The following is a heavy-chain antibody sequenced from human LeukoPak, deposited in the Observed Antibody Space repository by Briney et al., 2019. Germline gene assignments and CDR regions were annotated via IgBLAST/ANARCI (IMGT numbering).Heavy chain of an antibody. CDR2: ISYEGSNK. J-gene: IGHJ4*02. D-gene: IGHD2-21*01. CDR3: AKWVRGPIDY. V-gene: IGHV3-30*04. CDR1: GFTFNSYA. Sequence: GRSLRLSCAASGFTFNSYAIHWVRQAPGRGLEWVAVISYEGSNKYYADSVKGRFTISRDNSKNTLYLQMNSLRAEDTAVYYCAKWVRGPIDYWGQGTLVTVSS.